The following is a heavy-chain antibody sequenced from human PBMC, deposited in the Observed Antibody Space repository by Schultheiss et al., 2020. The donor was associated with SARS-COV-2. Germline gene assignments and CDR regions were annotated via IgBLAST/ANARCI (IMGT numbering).Heavy chain of an antibody. D-gene: IGHD4-11*01. CDR2: ISSSGSYI. J-gene: IGHJ3*02. CDR1: GLTFSSYS. V-gene: IGHV3-21*01. CDR3: AREKAMTTVTTGAFDI. Sequence: GESLKISCAASGLTFSSYSMNWVRQAPGKGLEWVSSISSSGSYIYYTDSVRGRFTISRDNAKKSLYLQMHSLRAEDTAVYYCAREKAMTTVTTGAFDIWGQGTMVTVSS.